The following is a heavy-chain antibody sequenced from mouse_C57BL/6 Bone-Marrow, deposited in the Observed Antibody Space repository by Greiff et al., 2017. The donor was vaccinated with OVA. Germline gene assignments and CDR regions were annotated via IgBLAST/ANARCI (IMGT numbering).Heavy chain of an antibody. CDR2: INYDGSST. D-gene: IGHD3-3*01. CDR1: GFTFSDYY. CDR3: ARGDSSYWYFDV. Sequence: EVKLMESAGGLVQPGSSLKLSCTASGFTFSDYYMAWVRQVPEKGLEWVANINYDGSSTYYLDSLKSRFIISRDNAKNILYLQMSSLKSEDTATYYCARGDSSYWYFDVWGTGTTVTVSS. V-gene: IGHV5-16*01. J-gene: IGHJ1*03.